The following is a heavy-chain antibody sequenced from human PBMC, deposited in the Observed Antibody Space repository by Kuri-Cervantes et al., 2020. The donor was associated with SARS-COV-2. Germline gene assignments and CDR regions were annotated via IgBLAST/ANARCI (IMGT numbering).Heavy chain of an antibody. CDR3: ASLLSGGGAHLYYFYMDA. V-gene: IGHV3-7*01. J-gene: IGHJ6*03. CDR1: GFTFSTSW. Sequence: LSLTCAASGFTFSTSWMSWVRQAPGKGLEWVANIGQDGSVKYYVDSAKGRFTISRDNAKNSLYLQMNSLRAEDTAVYYCASLLSGGGAHLYYFYMDAWGKGTSVTVSS. CDR2: IGQDGSVK. D-gene: IGHD3-16*01.